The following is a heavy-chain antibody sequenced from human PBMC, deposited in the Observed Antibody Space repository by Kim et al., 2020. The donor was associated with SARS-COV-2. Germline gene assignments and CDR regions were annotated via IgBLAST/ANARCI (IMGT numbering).Heavy chain of an antibody. V-gene: IGHV3-30*01. Sequence: HYADSVKGRFNISRDNSKYTVYLQMNSLRVGDTALYYCARDSVDSGSYLDYWGQGTPVTVSS. J-gene: IGHJ4*02. D-gene: IGHD3-10*01. CDR3: ARDSVDSGSYLDY.